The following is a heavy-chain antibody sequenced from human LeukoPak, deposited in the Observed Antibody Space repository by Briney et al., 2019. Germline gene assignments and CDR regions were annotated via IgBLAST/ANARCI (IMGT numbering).Heavy chain of an antibody. CDR2: INSGGSST. D-gene: IGHD5-12*01. V-gene: IGHV3-74*01. Sequence: GGSLRLSCAASGFTFSSYCMHWVRQAPGKGLVWVSCINSGGSSTSADSVKGRLTISRDNAKNTLYLQINSLRAEDTAIYYCARGREYSGYDLDYWGRGTLVTVSS. J-gene: IGHJ4*02. CDR1: GFTFSSYC. CDR3: ARGREYSGYDLDY.